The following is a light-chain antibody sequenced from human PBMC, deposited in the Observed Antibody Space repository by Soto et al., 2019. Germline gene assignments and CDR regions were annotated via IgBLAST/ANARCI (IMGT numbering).Light chain of an antibody. CDR1: TGTVNSGHY. V-gene: IGLV7-43*01. CDR2: SKS. Sequence: QAVVIQEPSLTVSPGGTVTLTCTSSTGTVNSGHYPNWFQQRPGQAPKALIYSKSNKYSWTPDHFSGSLLGGKAALTLSGVQPEDEADYFCLLYFGSAELVFGGGTKLTVL. CDR3: LLYFGSAELV. J-gene: IGLJ2*01.